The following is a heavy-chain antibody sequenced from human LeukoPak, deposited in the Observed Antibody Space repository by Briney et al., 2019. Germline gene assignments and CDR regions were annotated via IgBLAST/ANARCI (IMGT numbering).Heavy chain of an antibody. CDR3: ARESDHSVSQVDFDL. D-gene: IGHD1-14*01. J-gene: IGHJ3*01. Sequence: GGSLRLSCAASGFTFTNYWMSWVRQAPGKGLELVANIKQDRSEKYYVDSVKGRFTISRDNAKNSLYLQMNSLRAEDTAVYYCARESDHSVSQVDFDLWGQGTMVTVSS. CDR1: GFTFTNYW. CDR2: IKQDRSEK. V-gene: IGHV3-7*01.